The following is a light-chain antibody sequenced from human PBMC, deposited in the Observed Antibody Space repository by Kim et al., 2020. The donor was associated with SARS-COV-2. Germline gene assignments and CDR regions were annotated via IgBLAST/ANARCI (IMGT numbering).Light chain of an antibody. CDR1: ALPKEY. Sequence: PGETDRITCSGDALPKEYAYWYQQKQGQAPVVVIYKDSERPSGIPERFSGSSSGTTVTLTISGVQAEDEADYYCQSADSSVTYVVFGGGTQLTVL. CDR2: KDS. CDR3: QSADSSVTYVV. V-gene: IGLV3-25*03. J-gene: IGLJ2*01.